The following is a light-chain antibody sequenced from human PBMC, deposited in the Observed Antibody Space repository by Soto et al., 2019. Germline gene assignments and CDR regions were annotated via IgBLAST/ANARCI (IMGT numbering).Light chain of an antibody. J-gene: IGKJ1*01. CDR2: GAS. CDR3: QQYNNWRT. V-gene: IGKV3-15*01. Sequence: EIVMTQSPATLSVSPGERATLSCRASRSVSSNLAWYQQEPGQAPRLLIDGASTRATGIPARFSGSGSGTEFTLTISSLQSEDFAVYYCQQYNNWRTFGQGTKVDIK. CDR1: RSVSSN.